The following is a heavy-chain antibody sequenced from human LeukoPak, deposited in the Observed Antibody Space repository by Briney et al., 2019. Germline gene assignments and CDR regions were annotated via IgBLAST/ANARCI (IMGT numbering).Heavy chain of an antibody. V-gene: IGHV4-30-4*01. Sequence: SETLSLTCTVSGGSISSGDYYWSWIRQPPGKGLEWIGYIYYSGSTYYNPSLKSRVTISVDTSKNQFSLKLSSVTAADTAVYYCARALGDYDFWSGYNNIYWYFDLWGRGTLVTVSS. J-gene: IGHJ2*01. CDR2: IYYSGST. CDR3: ARALGDYDFWSGYNNIYWYFDL. CDR1: GGSISSGDYY. D-gene: IGHD3-3*01.